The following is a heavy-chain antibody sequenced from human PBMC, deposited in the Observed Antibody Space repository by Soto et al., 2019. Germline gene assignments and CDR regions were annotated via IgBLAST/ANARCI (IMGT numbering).Heavy chain of an antibody. D-gene: IGHD6-19*01. V-gene: IGHV1-69*13. CDR3: ARVGGVTGYSSGWLVDY. CDR2: IIPIFGTA. Sequence: VASVKVSCKASGGTFSSYAISWVRQAPGQGLEWMGGIIPIFGTANYAQKFQGRVTITADESTSTAYMELSSLRSEDTAVYYCARVGGVTGYSSGWLVDYWGQGTLVTVSS. CDR1: GGTFSSYA. J-gene: IGHJ4*02.